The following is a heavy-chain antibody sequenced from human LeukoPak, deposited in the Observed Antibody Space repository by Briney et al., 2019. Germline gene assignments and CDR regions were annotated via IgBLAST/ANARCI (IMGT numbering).Heavy chain of an antibody. V-gene: IGHV4-59*01. CDR1: GGPTLNYY. CDR3: TRGTTLVRGVIRAYYYYYMDV. Sequence: SETLSLTCTVSGGPTLNYYWSWIRQPPGGGLEWIGYVYSSKNTNYNPSLKSRVTISVDTSKTQISLKLTSVTAADTAVYYCTRGTTLVRGVIRAYYYYYMDVWGKGTTVTVSS. J-gene: IGHJ6*03. CDR2: VYSSKNT. D-gene: IGHD3-10*01.